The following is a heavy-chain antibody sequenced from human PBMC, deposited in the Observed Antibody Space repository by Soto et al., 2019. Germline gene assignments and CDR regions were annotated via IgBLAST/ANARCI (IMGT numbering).Heavy chain of an antibody. J-gene: IGHJ4*02. CDR3: ARESVSGTSSFDS. D-gene: IGHD3-16*01. Sequence: PSETLSLTCTVSGDSLSTYYWSWIRQPAGERLEWIGRIHDTGRTNYNPSLKSRVTMSVDTSKNQFSLRVNSVTAADTAVYYCARESVSGTSSFDSWGQGTLVTVSS. V-gene: IGHV4-4*07. CDR1: GDSLSTYY. CDR2: IHDTGRT.